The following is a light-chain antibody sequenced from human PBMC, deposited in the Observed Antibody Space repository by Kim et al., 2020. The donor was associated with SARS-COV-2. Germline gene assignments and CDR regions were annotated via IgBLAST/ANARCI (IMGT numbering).Light chain of an antibody. J-gene: IGLJ3*02. Sequence: QSVLTQSPSVSGAPGQRVTISCTGSSSNIGAGYDVHWYQQLPGTAPKHLIYGNSNRPSGVPDRFSGSKSGTSASLAITGLQAEDEADYYCQSYDSSLSGWVFGGGTQLTVL. CDR3: QSYDSSLSGWV. CDR2: GNS. V-gene: IGLV1-40*01. CDR1: SSNIGAGYD.